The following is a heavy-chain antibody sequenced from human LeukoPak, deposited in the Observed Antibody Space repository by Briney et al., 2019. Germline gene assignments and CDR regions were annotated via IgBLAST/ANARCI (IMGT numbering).Heavy chain of an antibody. D-gene: IGHD3-22*01. Sequence: GGSLTLSCAASGFTFSSHWMYWLRQAPTKGLVWVSRISGDGSRITYADTVKGRFTVSRDNAKTTLYLQMNSLRADDTALYYCASASRRAYYDSSGSADALDIWGQGTMVTVSS. CDR1: GFTFSSHW. V-gene: IGHV3-74*01. CDR2: ISGDGSRI. J-gene: IGHJ3*02. CDR3: ASASRRAYYDSSGSADALDI.